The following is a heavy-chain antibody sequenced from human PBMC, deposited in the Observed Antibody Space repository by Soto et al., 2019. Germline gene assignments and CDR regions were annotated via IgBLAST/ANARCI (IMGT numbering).Heavy chain of an antibody. D-gene: IGHD6-19*01. CDR3: ARDGSGWYFYAFDI. J-gene: IGHJ3*02. CDR1: GFTFSSYS. CDR2: ISSSSSTI. V-gene: IGHV3-48*01. Sequence: GGSLRLSCAASGFTFSSYSMNWVRQAPGKGLEWVSYISSSSSTIYYADSVKGRFTISRDNTKNSLYLQMNSLRAEDTAVYYCARDGSGWYFYAFDIWGQGTMVTVSS.